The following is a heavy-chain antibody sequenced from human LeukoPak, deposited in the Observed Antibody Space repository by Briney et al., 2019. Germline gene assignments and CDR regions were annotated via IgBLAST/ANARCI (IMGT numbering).Heavy chain of an antibody. CDR1: GYTLTSYV. CDR3: ARGGGGVPAATTIRYYYYYGMDV. D-gene: IGHD2-2*01. CDR2: INAGNRNT. V-gene: IGHV1-3*01. Sequence: ASVKVSCKASGYTLTSYVMHWVRQAPGQRLEWMGWINAGNRNTKYSQKFQGRVTITRDTSASTAYMELSSLRSEDTAVYYCARGGGGVPAATTIRYYYYYGMDVWGKGTTVTVSS. J-gene: IGHJ6*04.